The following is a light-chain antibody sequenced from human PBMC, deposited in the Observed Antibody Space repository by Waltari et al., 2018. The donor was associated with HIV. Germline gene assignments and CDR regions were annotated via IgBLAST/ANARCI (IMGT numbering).Light chain of an antibody. J-gene: IGLJ3*02. CDR3: QSADSSGTWV. V-gene: IGLV3-25*03. CDR2: KDT. CDR1: ALPKQY. Sequence: SYELTQPPSVSVSPGQTARITCSGDALPKQYAYWYHQKPGQAPVLVIYKDTERPSGIPERFSGSSPGTTVTLTISGVQAEDEADYYCQSADSSGTWVFGGGTKLTVL.